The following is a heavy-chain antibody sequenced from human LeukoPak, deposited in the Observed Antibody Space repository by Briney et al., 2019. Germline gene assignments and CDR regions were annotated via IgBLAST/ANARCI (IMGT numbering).Heavy chain of an antibody. J-gene: IGHJ4*02. V-gene: IGHV3-23*01. CDR1: GFIFSSHG. D-gene: IGHD4-17*01. Sequence: PGGSLRLSCAASGFIFSSHGMNWVRQAPGKGLEWVSGISPSGDATFYADSVKGRFTISRDNAKNSLYLQMNSLRAEDTAVYYCARVTDYGDYFDYWGQGTLVTVSS. CDR2: ISPSGDAT. CDR3: ARVTDYGDYFDY.